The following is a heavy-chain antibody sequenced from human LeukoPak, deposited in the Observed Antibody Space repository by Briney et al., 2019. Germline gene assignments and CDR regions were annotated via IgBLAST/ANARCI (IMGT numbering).Heavy chain of an antibody. CDR2: IYHSGST. Sequence: PSETLSLTCAVSGGSISSGGYSWSWIRQPPGKGLEWIGYIYHSGSTYYNPSLKSRVTISVDRSRNQFSLKLSSVTAADTAVYYCSRGRGVGGAANFDYLGQGTLVTVSS. J-gene: IGHJ4*02. D-gene: IGHD2-15*01. CDR3: SRGRGVGGAANFDY. V-gene: IGHV4-30-2*01. CDR1: GGSISSGGYS.